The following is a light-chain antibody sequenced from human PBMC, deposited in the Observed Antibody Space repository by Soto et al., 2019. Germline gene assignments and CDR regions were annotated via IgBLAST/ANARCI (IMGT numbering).Light chain of an antibody. Sequence: DIQMTQSPSSLSASVGDRVTITCQASQDITNYLSWYQQKPGKAPKLLIYGASNLQTGVPSRFSGGGSGTDFPITIRGLQPEDIATYYCQHYGDFPFTFGPGTKVEI. J-gene: IGKJ3*01. CDR3: QHYGDFPFT. V-gene: IGKV1-33*01. CDR2: GAS. CDR1: QDITNY.